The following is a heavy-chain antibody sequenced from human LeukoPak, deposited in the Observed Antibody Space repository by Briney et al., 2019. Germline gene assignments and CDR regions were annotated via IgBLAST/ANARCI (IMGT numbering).Heavy chain of an antibody. CDR3: ARGDDSGYYDYFDY. J-gene: IGHJ4*02. Sequence: GGSLRLSCAASGFIFSQYSMNWVRQAPGKGLEWVSTIYTGGNTYYAASVKGRFTISRDFSKNTVFLHMNSLRAEDTAMYYCARGDDSGYYDYFDYWGQGALVTVSS. CDR2: IYTGGNT. D-gene: IGHD3-22*01. V-gene: IGHV3-53*01. CDR1: GFIFSQYS.